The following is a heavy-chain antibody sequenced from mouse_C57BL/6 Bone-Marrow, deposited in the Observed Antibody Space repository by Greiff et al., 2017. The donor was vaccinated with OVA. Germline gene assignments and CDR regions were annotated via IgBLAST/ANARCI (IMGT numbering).Heavy chain of an antibody. CDR1: GYSITSGYY. J-gene: IGHJ3*01. CDR2: ISYDGSN. V-gene: IGHV3-6*01. CDR3: ARAGDGYYVAWFAY. D-gene: IGHD2-3*01. Sequence: EVKLMESGPGLVKPSQSLSLTCSVTGYSITSGYYWNWIRQFPGNKLEWMGYISYDGSNNYNPSLKNRISITRDTSKNQFFLKLNSVTTEDTATYYCARAGDGYYVAWFAYWGQGTLVTVSA.